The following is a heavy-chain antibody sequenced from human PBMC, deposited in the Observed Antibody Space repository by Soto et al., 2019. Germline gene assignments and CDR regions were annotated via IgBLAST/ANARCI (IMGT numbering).Heavy chain of an antibody. Sequence: EVQLLESGGDLAEPGGSLRLSCAASGFAFTHVWMTWVRQAPGRGLEWVGRIKRKIDGETTNYAAPVKGRFTISRDDSKNTLYLQMNSLNTDDSAGYYCAADRYCSSNTCPGAFDLCGKGTTV. D-gene: IGHD2-2*01. J-gene: IGHJ3*01. V-gene: IGHV3-15*01. CDR3: AADRYCSSNTCPGAFDL. CDR1: GFAFTHVW. CDR2: IKRKIDGETT.